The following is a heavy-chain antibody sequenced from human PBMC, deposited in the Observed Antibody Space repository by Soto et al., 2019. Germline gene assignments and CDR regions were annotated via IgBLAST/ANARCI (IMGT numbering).Heavy chain of an antibody. D-gene: IGHD3-10*01. CDR1: GGSISSSSYY. V-gene: IGHV4-39*01. Sequence: SETLSLTCTVSGGSISSSSYYWGWIRQPPGKGLEWIGSIYYSGSTYYNPSLKSRVTISVDTSKNQFSLKLSSVTAADTAVYYSGSQSYRDNYASGCYWGGMDVWGQGTTVTVSS. CDR3: GSQSYRDNYASGCYWGGMDV. J-gene: IGHJ6*02. CDR2: IYYSGST.